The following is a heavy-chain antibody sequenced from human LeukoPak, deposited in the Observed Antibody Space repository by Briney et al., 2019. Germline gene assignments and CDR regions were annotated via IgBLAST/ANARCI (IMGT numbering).Heavy chain of an antibody. V-gene: IGHV4-59*08. CDR2: ISYTGST. CDR1: GGSISSYY. CDR3: ARGDSSSWSNYFDP. D-gene: IGHD6-13*01. Sequence: PSETLSLTCTVSGGSISSYYWSWIRQPPGRGLEWFGYISYTGSTKYNPSLKSRVTISVDTSKNQFSLQLSSVTAADTAVYYCARGDSSSWSNYFDPWGQGTLVTVSS. J-gene: IGHJ5*02.